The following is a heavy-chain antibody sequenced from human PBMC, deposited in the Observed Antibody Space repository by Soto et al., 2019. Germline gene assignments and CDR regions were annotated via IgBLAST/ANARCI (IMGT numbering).Heavy chain of an antibody. J-gene: IGHJ4*02. CDR3: VELRGVSGWSFDD. V-gene: IGHV3-23*01. CDR1: GFTFSSYA. CDR2: ITGSGGNT. D-gene: IGHD6-19*01. Sequence: PGGSLRLSCAASGFTFSSYAMSWVRQAPGKGLEWVSSITGSGGNTHYADSVKGRFTISRDNSKNTIYLQMSSLRADDTAVYYCVELRGVSGWSFDDWGQGNLVTVSS.